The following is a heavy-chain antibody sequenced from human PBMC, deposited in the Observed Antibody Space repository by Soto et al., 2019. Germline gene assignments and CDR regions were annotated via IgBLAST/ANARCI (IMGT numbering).Heavy chain of an antibody. CDR1: GGTFSSYA. Sequence: ASVKVSCKASGGTFSSYAISWVRQAPGQGLEWMGGIIPIFGTANYAQKLQGRVTITADESTSTAYMELSSLRSEDTAVYYCARDDIVVVPAAISPDYYYGMDVWGQGTTVTVSS. V-gene: IGHV1-69*13. CDR2: IIPIFGTA. CDR3: ARDDIVVVPAAISPDYYYGMDV. J-gene: IGHJ6*02. D-gene: IGHD2-2*02.